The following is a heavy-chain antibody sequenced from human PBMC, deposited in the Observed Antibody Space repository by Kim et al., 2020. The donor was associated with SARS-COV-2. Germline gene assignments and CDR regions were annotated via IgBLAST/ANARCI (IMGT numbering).Heavy chain of an antibody. V-gene: IGHV3-11*01. CDR2: ISGGADHI. Sequence: GGSLRLSCAASGFTFSDSYMSWIRQAPGKGLEWISYISGGADHISSGDSVKGRFTISRDNDEKSLSLQMHSISAEDTDASDYACGWQSSARGHWFDSLG. D-gene: IGHD6-19*01. CDR1: GFTFSDSY. J-gene: IGHJ5*01. CDR3: ACGWQSSARGHWFDS.